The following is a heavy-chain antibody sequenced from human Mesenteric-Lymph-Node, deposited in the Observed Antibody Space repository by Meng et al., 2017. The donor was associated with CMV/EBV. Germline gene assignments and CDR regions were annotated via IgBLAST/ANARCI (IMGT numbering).Heavy chain of an antibody. CDR1: GFNFRIHG. J-gene: IGHJ6*02. Sequence: GGSLRLSCAASGFNFRIHGMHWVRQAPGKGLEWVAITWYDGSNKYYAESVKGRFTISKDDSKNTLYLQMNSLRVEDSGVYYCAKIKEIYGSNTLQGMDVWGQGTTVTVSS. CDR2: TWYDGSNK. D-gene: IGHD2-2*01. V-gene: IGHV3-33*06. CDR3: AKIKEIYGSNTLQGMDV.